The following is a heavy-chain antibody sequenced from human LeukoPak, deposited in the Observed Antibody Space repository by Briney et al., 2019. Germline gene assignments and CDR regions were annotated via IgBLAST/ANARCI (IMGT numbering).Heavy chain of an antibody. D-gene: IGHD3-3*01. Sequence: SVKVSCKASGGTFSSYAISWVRQAPGLGLEWMGRIIPIFGIANYAQKFQGRVTITAAKSTSTAYMELSSLRSEDTAVYYCARGTTSEIFGVVLSYYYYGMDVWGQGTTVTVSS. CDR1: GGTFSSYA. J-gene: IGHJ6*02. CDR2: IIPIFGIA. V-gene: IGHV1-69*04. CDR3: ARGTTSEIFGVVLSYYYYGMDV.